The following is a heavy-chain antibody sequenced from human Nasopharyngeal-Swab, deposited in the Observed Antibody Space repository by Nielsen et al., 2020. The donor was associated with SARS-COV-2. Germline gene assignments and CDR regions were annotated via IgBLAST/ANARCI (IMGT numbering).Heavy chain of an antibody. Sequence: SETLSLTFTVSGGSISSYYWSWIRQPPGKGLEWIGYIYYSGSTNYTPSLKSRVTISVDTSKNQFSLKLSSVTAADTAVYYCARDRVVGATDYWGQGTLVTVSS. CDR1: GGSISSYY. J-gene: IGHJ4*02. D-gene: IGHD1-26*01. CDR3: ARDRVVGATDY. CDR2: IYYSGST. V-gene: IGHV4-59*01.